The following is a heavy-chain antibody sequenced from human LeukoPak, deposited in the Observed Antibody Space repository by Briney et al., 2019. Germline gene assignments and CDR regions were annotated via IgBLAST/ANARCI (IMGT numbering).Heavy chain of an antibody. V-gene: IGHV1-69*13. CDR3: ARGSFPYYYDSSGYYPA. D-gene: IGHD3-22*01. CDR1: GGTFSSYA. J-gene: IGHJ4*02. CDR2: IIPIFGTA. Sequence: SVTVSCKASGGTFSSYAISWVRQAPGQGLEWMGGIIPIFGTANYAQKFQGRVTITADESTSTAYMELSSLRSEDTAVYYCARGSFPYYYDSSGYYPAWGQGTLVTVSS.